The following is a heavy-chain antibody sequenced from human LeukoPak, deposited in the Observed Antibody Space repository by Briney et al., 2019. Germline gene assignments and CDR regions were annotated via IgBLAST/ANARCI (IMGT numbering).Heavy chain of an antibody. CDR3: ARGPAATAYYYYYMDV. D-gene: IGHD2-2*01. CDR2: IIPIFGTA. CDR1: GGTFSSYA. J-gene: IGHJ6*03. Sequence: SVKVSCKASGGTFSSYAISWVRQAPGQGLEWMGRIIPIFGTANYAQKFQGRVTITTDESTSTAYMELSSLRSEDTAVYYCARGPAATAYYYYYMDVWGKGTTVTVSS. V-gene: IGHV1-69*05.